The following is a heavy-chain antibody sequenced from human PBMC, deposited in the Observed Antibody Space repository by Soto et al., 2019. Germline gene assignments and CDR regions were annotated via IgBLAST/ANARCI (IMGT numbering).Heavy chain of an antibody. CDR1: AFTFRSYG. D-gene: IGHD6-25*01. CDR3: ARDGSRGGYPYATFDYNTMDV. J-gene: IGHJ6*02. CDR2: IWFDGSQK. Sequence: ESGGGVVQPGRSLRLSCAASAFTFRSYGMHWVRQAPGKGLEWVALIWFDGSQKFYRDSVKGRFTISRDNSKNTLYLQLNSLRAEDTAVYFCARDGSRGGYPYATFDYNTMDVWGQGTAVTVSS. V-gene: IGHV3-33*01.